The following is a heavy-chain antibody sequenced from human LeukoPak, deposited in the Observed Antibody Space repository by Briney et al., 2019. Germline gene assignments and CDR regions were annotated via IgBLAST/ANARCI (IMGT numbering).Heavy chain of an antibody. V-gene: IGHV3-21*01. CDR2: ISSSSSYI. J-gene: IGHJ3*02. CDR1: GFTFSSYS. CDR3: ARDLETTVTTFDAFDI. Sequence: GGSLRLSCAASGFTFSSYSMNWVRQAPGKGLEWVSSISSSSSYIYYADSVKGRFTISRDNAKNSLYLQMNSLRAEDTAVYYCARDLETTVTTFDAFDIWGQGTMVTVSS. D-gene: IGHD4-17*01.